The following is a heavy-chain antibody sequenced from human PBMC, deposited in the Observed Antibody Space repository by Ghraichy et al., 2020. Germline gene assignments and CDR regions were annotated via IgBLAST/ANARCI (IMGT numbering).Heavy chain of an antibody. CDR2: IYYSGST. D-gene: IGHD2-2*01. J-gene: IGHJ4*02. Sequence: SETLSLTCAVSGYSISSSNWWGWIRQPPGKGLEWIGYIYYSGSTYYNPSLKSRVTMSLDTSKNQFSLKLSSVTAVDTAVYYCARRYCSSTSCYFDYWGQGTLVTVSS. CDR1: GYSISSSNW. V-gene: IGHV4-28*01. CDR3: ARRYCSSTSCYFDY.